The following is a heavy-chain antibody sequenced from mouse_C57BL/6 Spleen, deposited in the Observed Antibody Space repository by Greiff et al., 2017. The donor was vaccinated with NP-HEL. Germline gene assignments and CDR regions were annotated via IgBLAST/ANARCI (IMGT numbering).Heavy chain of an antibody. V-gene: IGHV1-80*01. J-gene: IGHJ4*01. CDR3: ARWDDMDY. CDR1: GYAFSSYW. CDR2: IYPGDGDT. Sequence: QVQLQQSGAELVKPGASVKISCKASGYAFSSYWMNWVKQRPGKCLEWIGQIYPGDGDTHSHGPFQGPATLPADKASSTAYMQLSSLTSEDSAVYFCARWDDMDYWGQGTSVTVSS.